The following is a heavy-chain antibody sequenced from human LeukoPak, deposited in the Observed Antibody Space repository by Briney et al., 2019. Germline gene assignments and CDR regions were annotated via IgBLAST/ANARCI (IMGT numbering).Heavy chain of an antibody. CDR2: ISGSGGST. CDR1: GFTFSSYA. V-gene: IGHV3-23*01. J-gene: IGHJ6*03. CDR3: AKDHADSGNYYHYFYMDV. Sequence: GGSLRLSCAASGFTFSSYAMSWVRQAPGKGLEWVSAISGSGGSTYYADSVKGRFTISRDNSKNTLYLQMNSLRAEDTAVYYCAKDHADSGNYYHYFYMDVWGKGTTVTVSS. D-gene: IGHD3-10*01.